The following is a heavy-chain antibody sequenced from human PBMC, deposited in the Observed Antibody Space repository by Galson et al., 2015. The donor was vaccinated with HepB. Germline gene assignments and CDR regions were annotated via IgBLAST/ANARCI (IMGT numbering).Heavy chain of an antibody. V-gene: IGHV3-30-3*01. J-gene: IGHJ6*02. CDR1: GFTFSSYA. D-gene: IGHD3-3*01. CDR2: ISYDGSNK. CDR3: AIPPYDFGPQDYYYYYGMDV. Sequence: SLRLSCAASGFTFSSYAMHWVRQAPGKGPEWVAVISYDGSNKYYADSVKGRFTISRDNSKNTLYLQMNSLRAEDTAVYYCAIPPYDFGPQDYYYYYGMDVWGQGTTVTVSS.